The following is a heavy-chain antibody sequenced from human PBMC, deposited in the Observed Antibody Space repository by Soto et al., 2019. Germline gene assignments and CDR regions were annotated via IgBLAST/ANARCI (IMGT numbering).Heavy chain of an antibody. Sequence: ASVKVSCKASGYTFTSYGISWVRQAPGQGLEWMGWISAYNGNTNYAQKLQGRVTMTTDTSTSTAYMELRSLRSDDTAVYYCARSIVVVVAATQPGTPDYWGQGTLVTVSS. CDR1: GYTFTSYG. J-gene: IGHJ4*02. V-gene: IGHV1-18*01. CDR3: ARSIVVVVAATQPGTPDY. CDR2: ISAYNGNT. D-gene: IGHD2-15*01.